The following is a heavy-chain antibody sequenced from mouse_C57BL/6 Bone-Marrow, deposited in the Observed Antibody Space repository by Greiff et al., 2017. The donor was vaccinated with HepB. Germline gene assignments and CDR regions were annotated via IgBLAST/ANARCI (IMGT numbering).Heavy chain of an antibody. CDR1: GYTFTSYW. Sequence: QVQLQQPGAELVMPGASVKLSCKASGYTFTSYWMHWVKQRPGQGLEWIGEIDPSDSYTNYNQKFKGKSTLTVDKSSSTAYMQLSSLTSEDSAVYYCARSKTGTLFAYWGQGTLVTVSA. CDR2: IDPSDSYT. D-gene: IGHD4-1*01. CDR3: ARSKTGTLFAY. V-gene: IGHV1-69*01. J-gene: IGHJ3*01.